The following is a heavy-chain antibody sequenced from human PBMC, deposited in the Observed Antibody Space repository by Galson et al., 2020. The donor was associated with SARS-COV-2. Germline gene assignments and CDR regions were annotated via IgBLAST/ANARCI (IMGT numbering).Heavy chain of an antibody. Sequence: ASVKVSCKASGYTFTGYYMHWVRQAPGQGLEWMGWINPNSGGTNYAQKFQGRVTMTRDTSISTAYMELSRLRSDDTAVYYCARDRRSGSANFDYWGQGTLVTVAS. CDR3: ARDRRSGSANFDY. J-gene: IGHJ4*02. V-gene: IGHV1-2*02. CDR2: INPNSGGT. D-gene: IGHD3-10*01. CDR1: GYTFTGYY.